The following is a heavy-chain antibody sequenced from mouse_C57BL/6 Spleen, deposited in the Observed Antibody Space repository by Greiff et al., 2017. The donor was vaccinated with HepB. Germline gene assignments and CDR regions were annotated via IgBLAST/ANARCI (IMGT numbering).Heavy chain of an antibody. Sequence: DVMLVESGEGLVKPGGSLKLSCAASGFTFSSYAMSWVRQTPEKRLEWVAYISSGGDYIYYADTVKGRFTISRDKARNTLYLQMSSLKSEDTAMYYCTRDWGNYRYFDVWGTGTTVTVSS. D-gene: IGHD2-1*01. CDR3: TRDWGNYRYFDV. CDR2: ISSGGDYI. CDR1: GFTFSSYA. V-gene: IGHV5-9-1*02. J-gene: IGHJ1*03.